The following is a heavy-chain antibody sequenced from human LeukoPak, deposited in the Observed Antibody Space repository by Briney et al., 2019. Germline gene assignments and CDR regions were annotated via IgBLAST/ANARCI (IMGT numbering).Heavy chain of an antibody. CDR2: ISWNSGSI. CDR1: GFTFDDYA. V-gene: IGHV3-9*01. Sequence: PGGSLRLSCAASGFTFDDYAMHWVRQAPGKGLEWVSGISWNSGSIGYADSVKGRFTISRDNAKNSLYLQMNSLRAEDTALYYCAKGIAARPDYGMDVWGLGTTVTVSS. D-gene: IGHD6-6*01. CDR3: AKGIAARPDYGMDV. J-gene: IGHJ6*02.